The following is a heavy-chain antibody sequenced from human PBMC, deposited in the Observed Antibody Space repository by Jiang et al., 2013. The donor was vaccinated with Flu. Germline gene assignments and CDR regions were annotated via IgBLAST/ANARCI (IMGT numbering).Heavy chain of an antibody. D-gene: IGHD5-18*01. Sequence: KSRLTITKDTSKNQVVLTMTNMDPVDTATYYCARGYSYGYYFDYWGQGTLVTVSS. J-gene: IGHJ4*02. CDR3: ARGYSYGYYFDY. V-gene: IGHV2-5*01.